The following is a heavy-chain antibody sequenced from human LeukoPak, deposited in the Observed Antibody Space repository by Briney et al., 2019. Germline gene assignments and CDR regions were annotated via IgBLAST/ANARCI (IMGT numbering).Heavy chain of an antibody. J-gene: IGHJ4*02. CDR2: IRYDGSNK. Sequence: TGGSLRLSCAASGFTFDDYGMSWVRQAPGKGLEWVAFIRYDGSNKYYADSVKGRFTISRDNSKNTLYLQMNSLRAEDTAVYYCAKDLDYYGSGSAFDYWGQGTLVTVSS. CDR1: GFTFDDYG. CDR3: AKDLDYYGSGSAFDY. D-gene: IGHD3-10*01. V-gene: IGHV3-30*02.